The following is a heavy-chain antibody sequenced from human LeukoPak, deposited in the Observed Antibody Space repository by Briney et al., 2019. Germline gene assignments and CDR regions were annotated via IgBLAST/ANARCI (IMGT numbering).Heavy chain of an antibody. CDR2: MNPNSGNT. CDR3: ARGDTAMVPHYYYYMDV. J-gene: IGHJ6*03. Sequence: GASVKVSCKASGYTFTSYDINWVRQATGQGLEWMGWMNPNSGNTGYAQKFQGRVTITRNTSISTAYMELSSLRSEDTAVYYCARGDTAMVPHYYYYMDVWGKGTTVTVSS. V-gene: IGHV1-8*03. CDR1: GYTFTSYD. D-gene: IGHD5-18*01.